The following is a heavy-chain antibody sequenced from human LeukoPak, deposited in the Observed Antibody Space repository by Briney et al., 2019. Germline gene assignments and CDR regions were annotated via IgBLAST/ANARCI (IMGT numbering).Heavy chain of an antibody. D-gene: IGHD3-3*01. CDR3: ARSELFWSGYLGWFDP. CDR2: ISGSGAAT. Sequence: GGSLRLSCAASEFTGFTFSGSAMSWVRQAPGKGLEWVSAISGSGAATFYADSVKGRFTISRDNSKNTLYLQMNSLRAEDTAVYYCARSELFWSGYLGWFDPWGQGTLVTVSS. V-gene: IGHV3-23*01. J-gene: IGHJ5*02. CDR1: EFTGFTFSGSA.